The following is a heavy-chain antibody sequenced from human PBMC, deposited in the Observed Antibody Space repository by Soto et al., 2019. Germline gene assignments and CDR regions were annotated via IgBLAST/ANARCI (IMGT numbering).Heavy chain of an antibody. Sequence: EVQLVESGGGLVKPGGSLRLSCAAYGFSFSDYTMNWVRQAPGKGLEWVSSISGSTSYTYYADSLKGRFTLSRDNAEKSLYLQMHSLRAEDTAVYYCARDGAFGSGTGCRDYYHYMDFWGKGTTVTVSS. CDR2: ISGSTSYT. CDR3: ARDGAFGSGTGCRDYYHYMDF. CDR1: GFSFSDYT. V-gene: IGHV3-21*01. D-gene: IGHD2-2*01. J-gene: IGHJ6*03.